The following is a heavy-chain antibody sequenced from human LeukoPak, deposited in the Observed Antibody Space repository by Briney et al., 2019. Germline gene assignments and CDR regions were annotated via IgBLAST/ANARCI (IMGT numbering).Heavy chain of an antibody. CDR2: IYHSGST. J-gene: IGHJ4*02. CDR1: GGSISSYF. V-gene: IGHV4-59*01. CDR3: ARSSLPYYFDY. Sequence: SETLSLTCTVSGGSISSYFWSWIRQPPGKGLEWIGYIYHSGSTNYNPSLKSRVTISVDTSKNQFSLKLNSVTAADTAVYYCARSSLPYYFDYWGQGTLVTVSS.